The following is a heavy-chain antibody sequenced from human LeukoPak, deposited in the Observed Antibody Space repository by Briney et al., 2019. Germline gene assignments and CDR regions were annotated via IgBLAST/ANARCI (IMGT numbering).Heavy chain of an antibody. CDR2: IIPIFGTA. V-gene: IGHV1-69*05. J-gene: IGHJ4*02. CDR3: ARVLGDGGYVLDY. CDR1: GGTFSSYA. D-gene: IGHD5-12*01. Sequence: SVKASCKASGGTFSSYAISWVRQAPGQGLEWMGGIIPIFGTANYAQKFQGRVTITTDESTSTAYMELSSLRSEDTAVYYCARVLGDGGYVLDYWGQGTLVTVSS.